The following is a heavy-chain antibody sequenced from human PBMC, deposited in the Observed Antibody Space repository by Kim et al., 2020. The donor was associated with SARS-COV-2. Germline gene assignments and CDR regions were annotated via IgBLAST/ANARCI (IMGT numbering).Heavy chain of an antibody. CDR2: TYYMSKWYN. CDR3: ARQGRSSGWSLDP. CDR1: GDSVSTNSAT. D-gene: IGHD3-22*01. V-gene: IGHV6-1*01. Sequence: SQTLSLTCAISGDSVSTNSATWNWIRQSPSTGLEWLGRTYYMSKWYNDYAVSVKSRITINADTSKNQFSLQLNSVTPEDTAVYYCARQGRSSGWSLDPWGQGTPVTVSS. J-gene: IGHJ5*02.